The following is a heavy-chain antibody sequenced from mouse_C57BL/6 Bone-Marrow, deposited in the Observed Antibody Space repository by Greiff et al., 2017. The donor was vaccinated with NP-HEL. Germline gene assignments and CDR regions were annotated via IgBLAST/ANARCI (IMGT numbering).Heavy chain of an antibody. Sequence: EVKLMESGGGLVQPGESLKRGGEGKEEAGEEKEMEGGRKKKEKNQQLVAAINSDGGSTYYPDTMERRFIISRDNTKKTLYLQMSSLRSEDTALYYCVIYDYLYAMDYWGQGTSVTVSS. V-gene: IGHV5-2*01. J-gene: IGHJ4*01. CDR1: EEAGEEKE. CDR2: INSDGGST. CDR3: VIYDYLYAMDY. D-gene: IGHD2-4*01.